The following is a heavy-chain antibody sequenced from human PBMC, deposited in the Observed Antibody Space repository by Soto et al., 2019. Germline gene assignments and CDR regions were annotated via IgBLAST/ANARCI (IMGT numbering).Heavy chain of an antibody. J-gene: IGHJ6*02. CDR1: GFSFSSYI. V-gene: IGHV3-48*02. D-gene: IGHD6-6*01. CDR3: ARGTLAARLVYGMDV. Sequence: VSLRRSCAASGFSFSSYIMNWVRQAPGKGLEWVSYISSSISTIYYADSVKGRFTISRDNAKNSLYLQMNSLRDEDTAVYYCARGTLAARLVYGMDVWAQGTTVTVSS. CDR2: ISSSISTI.